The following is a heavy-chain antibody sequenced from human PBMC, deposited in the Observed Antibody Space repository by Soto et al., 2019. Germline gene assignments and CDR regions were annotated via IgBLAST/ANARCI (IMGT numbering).Heavy chain of an antibody. J-gene: IGHJ6*02. Sequence: SETLSLTCAVYGGAFIGYYCIWSRHPPFKWLEWIGEINHSGSTNYNPSLKSRVTISVDTSKNQFSLKLSSVTAADTAVYYCARRPKSGSSWEGYYYYGMDVWGQGTTVTAP. CDR2: INHSGST. CDR1: GGAFIGYY. D-gene: IGHD6-13*01. CDR3: ARRPKSGSSWEGYYYYGMDV. V-gene: IGHV4-34*01.